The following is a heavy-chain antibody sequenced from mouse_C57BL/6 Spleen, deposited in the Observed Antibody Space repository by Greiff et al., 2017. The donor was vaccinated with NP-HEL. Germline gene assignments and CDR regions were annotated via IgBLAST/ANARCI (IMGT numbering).Heavy chain of an antibody. CDR3: ARFELLYAMDY. CDR2: INPGSGGT. Sequence: VLLQQSGAELVRPGTSVKVSCKASGYAFTNYLIEWVKQRPGQGLEWIGVINPGSGGTNYNEKFKGKATLTADKSSSTAYMQLSSLTSEDSAVYFCARFELLYAMDYWGQGTSVTVSS. V-gene: IGHV1-54*01. CDR1: GYAFTNYL. J-gene: IGHJ4*01.